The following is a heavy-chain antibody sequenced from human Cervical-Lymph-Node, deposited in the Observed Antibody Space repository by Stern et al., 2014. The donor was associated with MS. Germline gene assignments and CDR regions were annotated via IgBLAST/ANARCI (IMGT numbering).Heavy chain of an antibody. CDR2: INTHTGPP. J-gene: IGHJ5*02. Sequence: VQLVESGSELKKPGASVTVSCKASGYTFTHYLMTWVRQAPGQGLEWMGWINTHTGPPPYAQDFTGRFVFSFDTSVNTAYLQISDLKTEDTAVYYCARDFHEYVSESDCYYDRFDPWGQGTLVTVSS. D-gene: IGHD2-21*01. CDR1: GYTFTHYL. V-gene: IGHV7-4-1*02. CDR3: ARDFHEYVSESDCYYDRFDP.